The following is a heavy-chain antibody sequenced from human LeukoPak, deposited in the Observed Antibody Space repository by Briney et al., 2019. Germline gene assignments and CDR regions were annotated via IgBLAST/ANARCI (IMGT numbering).Heavy chain of an antibody. CDR3: VRDGDTSGYTN. J-gene: IGHJ4*02. CDR1: GLTVSSYW. D-gene: IGHD3-22*01. Sequence: GGSLRLSCAASGLTVSSYWMHWVRQAPGKGLEWVANIKQDGSEKYYVDSVKGRFTISRDNAKNSLYLQMNSLRAEDTAVYSCVRDGDTSGYTNWGQGTLVTVSS. CDR2: IKQDGSEK. V-gene: IGHV3-7*01.